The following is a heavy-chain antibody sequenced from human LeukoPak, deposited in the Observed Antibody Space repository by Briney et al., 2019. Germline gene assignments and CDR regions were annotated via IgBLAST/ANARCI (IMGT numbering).Heavy chain of an antibody. Sequence: GGSLRLSCAASGFTFSSYSMNWVRQAPGKGLEWVSSISSSSSYIYYADSVKGRFTISRDNAKNSLYLQMNSLRAEDTAVYYCAREVRFLEWFSPSDYYYYGMDVWGQGTTVTVSS. V-gene: IGHV3-21*01. CDR3: AREVRFLEWFSPSDYYYYGMDV. D-gene: IGHD3-3*01. J-gene: IGHJ6*02. CDR1: GFTFSSYS. CDR2: ISSSSSYI.